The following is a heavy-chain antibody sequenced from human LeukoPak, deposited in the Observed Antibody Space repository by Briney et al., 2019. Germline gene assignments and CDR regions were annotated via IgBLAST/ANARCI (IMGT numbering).Heavy chain of an antibody. CDR2: ISIRGSSI. Sequence: GGSLRLSCAASEFTFSSYEMNWVRQAPGKGLEWISFISIRGSSIYYADSVKGRFTISRDNAKNSLYLQMNSLRAEDTAVYYCARDSGSYRGFDYWGQGTPVTVSS. CDR3: ARDSGSYRGFDY. V-gene: IGHV3-48*03. D-gene: IGHD1-26*01. CDR1: EFTFSSYE. J-gene: IGHJ4*02.